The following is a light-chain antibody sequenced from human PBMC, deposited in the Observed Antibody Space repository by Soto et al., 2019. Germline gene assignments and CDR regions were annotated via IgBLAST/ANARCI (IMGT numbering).Light chain of an antibody. V-gene: IGLV3-21*02. CDR3: QVWDTSSDQYV. CDR1: NIGSKS. J-gene: IGLJ1*01. Sequence: SYELTQPPSVSVAPGQTARITCGGNNIGSKSVHWYQQKPGQAPVLVVYDDTDRPSGIPERFSGSNSGNTATLTISRVEGGDEADFYRQVWDTSSDQYVFGTGTKVTVL. CDR2: DDT.